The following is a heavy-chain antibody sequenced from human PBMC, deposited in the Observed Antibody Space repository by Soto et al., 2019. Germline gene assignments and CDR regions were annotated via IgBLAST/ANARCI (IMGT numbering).Heavy chain of an antibody. CDR3: ARVTPENYFDSSGPADY. D-gene: IGHD3-22*01. J-gene: IGHJ4*02. CDR1: GGTFSSYA. V-gene: IGHV1-69*01. Sequence: QVQLVQSGAEVKKPGSSVKVSCKASGGTFSSYAISWVRQAPGQGLEWMGGIIPSFGTANYAQKFQGRVAITADESTSTAYMELSSLRSEDTAVYYCARVTPENYFDSSGPADYWGQGTLVTVSS. CDR2: IIPSFGTA.